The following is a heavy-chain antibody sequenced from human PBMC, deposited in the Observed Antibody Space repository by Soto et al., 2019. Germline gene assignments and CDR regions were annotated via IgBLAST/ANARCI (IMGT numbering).Heavy chain of an antibody. CDR1: GGSISSYY. V-gene: IGHV4-59*01. CDR3: GSLKLYSYGFSPFDY. Sequence: SETLSLTCTVSGGSISSYYWSWIRQPPGKGLEWIGYIYYSGSTNYNPSLKSRVTISVDTSKNQFYLKLSSVTAADTAVYYCGSLKLYSYGFSPFDYWGQGTLVTVSS. D-gene: IGHD5-18*01. J-gene: IGHJ4*02. CDR2: IYYSGST.